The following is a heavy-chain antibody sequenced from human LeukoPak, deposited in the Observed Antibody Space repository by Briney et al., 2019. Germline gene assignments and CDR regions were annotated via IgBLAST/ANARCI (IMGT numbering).Heavy chain of an antibody. Sequence: GGSLRLSCAASGFTFSDFYMTWIRQAPGKGLECVSYISSSGSTIYYADSVKGRFTISRDNAKNSLYLQMNSLRAEDTAVYYCARDSPESVVVPDYWGQGTLVTVSS. V-gene: IGHV3-11*04. CDR1: GFTFSDFY. CDR2: ISSSGSTI. J-gene: IGHJ4*02. CDR3: ARDSPESVVVPDY. D-gene: IGHD2-2*01.